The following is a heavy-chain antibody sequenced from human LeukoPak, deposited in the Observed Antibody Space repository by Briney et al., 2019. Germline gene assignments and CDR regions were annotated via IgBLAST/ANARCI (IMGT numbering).Heavy chain of an antibody. CDR1: GFTFSSYA. J-gene: IGHJ5*02. CDR2: ISYDGSNK. D-gene: IGHD6-13*01. V-gene: IGHV3-30*04. Sequence: GGSLRLSCAASGFTFSSYAMHWVRQAPGKGLEWVAVISYDGSNKYYADSVKGRFTISRDNSKNTLYLQMNSLRAEDTAVYYCAREIAAAGTNWFDPWGQGTLVTVSS. CDR3: AREIAAAGTNWFDP.